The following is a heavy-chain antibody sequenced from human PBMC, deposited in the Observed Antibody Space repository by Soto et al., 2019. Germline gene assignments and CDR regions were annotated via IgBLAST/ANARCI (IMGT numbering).Heavy chain of an antibody. Sequence: PGGSLRLSCAASGFTFSDYYLSWIRQAPGKGLEWVSYISSSGSTIYYADSVKGRFTISRDNAKNSLYLQMNSLRAEDTAVYYCARDYYDFWSGYLVDAFDIWGQGTMVTVSS. CDR3: ARDYYDFWSGYLVDAFDI. D-gene: IGHD3-3*01. J-gene: IGHJ3*02. CDR2: ISSSGSTI. CDR1: GFTFSDYY. V-gene: IGHV3-11*01.